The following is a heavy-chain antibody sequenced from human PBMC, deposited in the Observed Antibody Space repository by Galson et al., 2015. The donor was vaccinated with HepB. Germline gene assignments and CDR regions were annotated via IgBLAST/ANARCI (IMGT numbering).Heavy chain of an antibody. J-gene: IGHJ3*02. CDR3: ARDSTPSAFDI. Sequence: SLRLSCAASGFTFSSYTMNWVRQAPGKGLEWVSSISSSSSYIYYADSVKGRFTISRDNAKNSLYLQMNSLRAEDTAVYYCARDSTPSAFDIWGQGTMVTVSS. V-gene: IGHV3-21*01. CDR1: GFTFSSYT. CDR2: ISSSSSYI.